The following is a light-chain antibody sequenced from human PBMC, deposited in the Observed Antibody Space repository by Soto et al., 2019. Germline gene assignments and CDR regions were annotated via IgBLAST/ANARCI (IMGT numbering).Light chain of an antibody. CDR1: QSVSSN. CDR2: GAS. V-gene: IGKV3-15*01. Sequence: EIVMTQSPATLSVSPGERATLSCRASQSVSSNLAWYQQKPGQAPRLLIYGASTRATGIPARFSGSGSGTEFTLTISSLQSEDFAVYYCQHGSLTFGGGTKV. J-gene: IGKJ4*01. CDR3: QHGSLT.